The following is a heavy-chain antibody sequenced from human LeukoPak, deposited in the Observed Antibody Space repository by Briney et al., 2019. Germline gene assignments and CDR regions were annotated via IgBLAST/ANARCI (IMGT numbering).Heavy chain of an antibody. Sequence: ASVKVSCKASGYTFTSYYMHWVRQAPGQGLEWMGIINPSGGSTSYAQKFQGRVTMTRDTSTSTVYMELSSLRSEDTAVYYCARAPGTVTKTSGLWYFDLWGRGTLVTVSS. CDR2: INPSGGST. CDR3: ARAPGTVTKTSGLWYFDL. J-gene: IGHJ2*01. V-gene: IGHV1-46*01. CDR1: GYTFTSYY. D-gene: IGHD4-17*01.